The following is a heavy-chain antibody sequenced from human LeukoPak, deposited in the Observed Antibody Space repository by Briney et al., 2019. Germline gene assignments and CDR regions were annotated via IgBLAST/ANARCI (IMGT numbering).Heavy chain of an antibody. CDR1: GFTFSSYS. CDR3: AREKAVAGLEGIDY. J-gene: IGHJ4*02. D-gene: IGHD6-19*01. V-gene: IGHV3-21*01. CDR2: ISSSSSYI. Sequence: GGSLRLSCAASGFTFSSYSVNWVRQAPGKGLEWVSSISSSSSYIYCADSVKGRFTISRVNAKNSLYLQMNSLRAEDTAVYYCAREKAVAGLEGIDYWGQGTLVTVSS.